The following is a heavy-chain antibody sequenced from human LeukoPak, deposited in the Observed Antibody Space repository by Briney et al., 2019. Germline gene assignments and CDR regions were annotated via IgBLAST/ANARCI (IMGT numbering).Heavy chain of an antibody. D-gene: IGHD5-24*01. CDR3: ARELGVGDGYNSHVNRNWFDP. CDR1: GGTFSSYT. CDR2: IIPILGIA. V-gene: IGHV1-69*04. J-gene: IGHJ5*02. Sequence: ASVKVSCKASGGTFSSYTISWVRQAPGQGLEWMGRIIPILGIANYAQKFQGRVTITADKSTSTAYMELSSLRSEDTAVYYCARELGVGDGYNSHVNRNWFDPWGQGTLVTVSP.